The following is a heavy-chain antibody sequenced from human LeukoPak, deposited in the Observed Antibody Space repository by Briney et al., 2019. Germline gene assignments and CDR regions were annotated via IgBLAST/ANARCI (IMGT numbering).Heavy chain of an antibody. CDR1: GFTFSSYE. CDR3: AKDLARLAVAGTCFDY. V-gene: IGHV3-53*05. D-gene: IGHD6-19*01. CDR2: IYSCGST. J-gene: IGHJ4*02. Sequence: GGSLRLSCAASGFTFSSYEMNWVRQAPGKGLEWVSVIYSCGSTYYADSVKGRFTISRDNAKNSLYLQMNSLRAEDTALYYCAKDLARLAVAGTCFDYWGQGTLVTVSS.